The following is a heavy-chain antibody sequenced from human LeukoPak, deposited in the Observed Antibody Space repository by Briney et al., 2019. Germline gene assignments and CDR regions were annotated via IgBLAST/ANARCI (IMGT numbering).Heavy chain of an antibody. CDR1: GFTFDDYV. CDR2: ITWNSDTI. J-gene: IGHJ3*02. Sequence: TGGSLRLSCAASGFTFDDYVMHWVRQAPGKGLEWVSGITWNSDTIAYADSVKGRFTISRDNAKNSLYLQMNSLRAEDTALYHCARLRITMVRGVVYRSGAFDIWGQGTMVTVSS. D-gene: IGHD3-10*01. V-gene: IGHV3-9*01. CDR3: ARLRITMVRGVVYRSGAFDI.